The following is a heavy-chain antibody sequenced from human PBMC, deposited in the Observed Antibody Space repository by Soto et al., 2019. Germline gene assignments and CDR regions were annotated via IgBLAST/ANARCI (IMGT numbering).Heavy chain of an antibody. CDR3: ARGLGYGFYYYYYGLDV. CDR2: IYYSGST. CDR1: GGSISSGDYY. J-gene: IGHJ6*02. V-gene: IGHV4-30-4*01. Sequence: QVQLQESGPGLVKPSQTLSLTCTVSGGSISSGDYYWSWIRQPPGKGLEWIGYIYYSGSTYYNPSLKRRVTISVDTSKTQFALTLSSVTAADTAVYYCARGLGYGFYYYYYGLDVWGQGTTVTVSS. D-gene: IGHD3-16*01.